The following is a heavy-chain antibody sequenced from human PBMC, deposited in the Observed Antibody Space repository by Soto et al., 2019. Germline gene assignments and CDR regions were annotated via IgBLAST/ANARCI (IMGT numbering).Heavy chain of an antibody. CDR3: ASARYGDYGSYYYYGMDV. Sequence: EVQLVESGGGLVQPGGSLRLSCAASGFTFSSYDMHWVRQATGKGLEWVPAIGTAGDTYYPGSVKGRFTISRENAKNSLYLQMNSLRAGDTAVYYCASARYGDYGSYYYYGMDVWGQGTTVTVSS. D-gene: IGHD4-17*01. CDR2: IGTAGDT. V-gene: IGHV3-13*01. CDR1: GFTFSSYD. J-gene: IGHJ6*02.